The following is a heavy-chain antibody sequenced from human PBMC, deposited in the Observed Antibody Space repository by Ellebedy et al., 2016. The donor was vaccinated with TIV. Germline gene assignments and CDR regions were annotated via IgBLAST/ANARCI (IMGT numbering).Heavy chain of an antibody. Sequence: PGGSLRLSCAASGFTFNTYSMNWVRQAPGKGREWVSYIGSRTSKIYYADSVKGRFTISRDNAKNSLYLQMNSLRDEDTAVYYGARGGGGRLRYAFDIWGHGTLVTVSS. CDR2: IGSRTSKI. V-gene: IGHV3-48*02. CDR1: GFTFNTYS. J-gene: IGHJ3*02. CDR3: ARGGGGRLRYAFDI. D-gene: IGHD4-17*01.